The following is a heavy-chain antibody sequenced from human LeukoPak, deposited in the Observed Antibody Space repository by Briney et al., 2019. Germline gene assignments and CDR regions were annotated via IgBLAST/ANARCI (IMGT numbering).Heavy chain of an antibody. D-gene: IGHD3-10*01. CDR1: GGSISSYY. Sequence: SETLSLTCTVYGGSISSYYWSWIRQPPGKGLEWIGYIYYSGSTNYNPSLKSRVTISVDTSKNQFSLELSSVTAADTAVYYCARLWFGESTRDAFDIWGQGTMVTVSS. CDR2: IYYSGST. J-gene: IGHJ3*02. CDR3: ARLWFGESTRDAFDI. V-gene: IGHV4-59*01.